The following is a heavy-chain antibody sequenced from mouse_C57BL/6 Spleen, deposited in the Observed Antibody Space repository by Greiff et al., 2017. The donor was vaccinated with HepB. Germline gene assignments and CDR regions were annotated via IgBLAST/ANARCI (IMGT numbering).Heavy chain of an antibody. V-gene: IGHV1-80*01. D-gene: IGHD2-4*01. CDR3: ARELGYDYDWYFDV. CDR2: IYPGDGDT. CDR1: GYAFSSYW. Sequence: VKLVESGAELVKPGASVKISCKASGYAFSSYWMNWVKQRPGKGLEWIGQIYPGDGDTNYNGKFKGKATLTADKSSSTAYMQLSSLTSEDSAVYFCARELGYDYDWYFDVWGTGTTVTVSS. J-gene: IGHJ1*03.